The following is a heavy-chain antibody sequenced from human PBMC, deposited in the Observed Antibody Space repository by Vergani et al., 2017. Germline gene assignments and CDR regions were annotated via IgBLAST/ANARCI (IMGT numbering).Heavy chain of an antibody. V-gene: IGHV4-39*02. CDR3: ARELSADGMDV. CDR1: GGSISSSSYY. Sequence: QLQLQESGPGLVKPSETLSLTCTVSGGSISSSSYYWGWIRQPPGKGLEWIGSIYYSGSTYYNPSLKSRVTISVDTSKNQFSLKLSSVTAADTAVYYCARELSADGMDVWGQGTTVTVSS. CDR2: IYYSGST. J-gene: IGHJ6*02.